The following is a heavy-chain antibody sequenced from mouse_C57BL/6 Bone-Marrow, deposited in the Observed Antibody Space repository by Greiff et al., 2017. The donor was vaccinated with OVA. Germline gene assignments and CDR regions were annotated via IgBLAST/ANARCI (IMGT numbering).Heavy chain of an antibody. D-gene: IGHD2-4*01. CDR3: AREGYDSDY. CDR2: IYPGSGNT. Sequence: QVQLKESGAELVRPGASVKLSCKASGYTFTDYYINWVKQRPGQGLEWIARIYPGSGNTYYNEKFKGKATLTAEKSSSTAYMQLSSLTSEDSAVYFCAREGYDSDYWGQGTTLTVSS. CDR1: GYTFTDYY. V-gene: IGHV1-76*01. J-gene: IGHJ2*01.